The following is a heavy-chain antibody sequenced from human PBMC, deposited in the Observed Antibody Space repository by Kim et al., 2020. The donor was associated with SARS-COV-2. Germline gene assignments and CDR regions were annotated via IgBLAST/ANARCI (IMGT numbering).Heavy chain of an antibody. V-gene: IGHV3-21*01. CDR2: ISSSSSYI. Sequence: GGSLRLSCAASGFTFSSYSMNWVRQAPGKGLEWVSSISSSSSYIYYADSVKGRFTISRDNAKNSLYLQMNSLRAEDTAVYYCARDRLDYYYYGMDVWGQGTTVNVSS. D-gene: IGHD3-16*01. CDR3: ARDRLDYYYYGMDV. CDR1: GFTFSSYS. J-gene: IGHJ6*02.